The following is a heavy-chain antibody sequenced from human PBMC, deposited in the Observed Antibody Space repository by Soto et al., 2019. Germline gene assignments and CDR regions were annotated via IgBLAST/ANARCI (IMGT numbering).Heavy chain of an antibody. CDR1: GGSVSSGSYY. CDR3: AGGLPLYLVSSGWYFDY. CDR2: IYYSGST. V-gene: IGHV4-61*01. D-gene: IGHD6-19*01. J-gene: IGHJ4*02. Sequence: SETLSLTCTVSGGSVSSGSYYWSWIRQPPGKGLEWIGYIYYSGSTNYNPSLKSRVTISVDTSKNQFSLKLSSVTAADTAVYYCAGGLPLYLVSSGWYFDYWGQGTLVTVSS.